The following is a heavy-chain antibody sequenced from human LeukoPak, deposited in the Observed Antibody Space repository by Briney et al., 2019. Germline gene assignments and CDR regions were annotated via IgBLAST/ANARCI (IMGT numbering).Heavy chain of an antibody. V-gene: IGHV4-39*01. CDR1: GGSISSSNYY. J-gene: IGHJ4*02. Sequence: PSETLSLTCTVSGGSISSSNYYWGWIRQPPGKGLEWIGNIYYSGSTYYNPSLKSRVAISVDTSKNQLSLKLSSVTAADTAVYYCARPLGDCSGGSCYFFDYWGQGTLVTVSS. D-gene: IGHD2-15*01. CDR2: IYYSGST. CDR3: ARPLGDCSGGSCYFFDY.